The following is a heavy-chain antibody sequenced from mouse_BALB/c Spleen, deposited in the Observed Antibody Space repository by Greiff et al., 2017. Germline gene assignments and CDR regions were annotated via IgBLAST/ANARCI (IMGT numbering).Heavy chain of an antibody. CDR1: GYTFTSYW. D-gene: IGHD2-14*01. CDR2: IYPGSGST. CDR3: ANSYYRAWFAY. Sequence: VKLMESGAELARPGASVKLSCKASGYTFTSYWMQWVKQRPGQGLEWIGDIYPGSGSTNYNEKFKSKATLTVDTSSSTAYMQLSSLASEDSALYYCANSYYRAWFAYWGQGTLVTVSA. J-gene: IGHJ3*01. V-gene: IGHV1-55*01.